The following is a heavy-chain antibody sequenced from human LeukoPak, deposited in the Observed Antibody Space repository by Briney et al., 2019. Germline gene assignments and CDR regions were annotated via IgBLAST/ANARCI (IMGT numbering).Heavy chain of an antibody. J-gene: IGHJ4*02. CDR1: GFTFSSYA. Sequence: GGSLRLSCAASGFTFSSYAMSWVRQAPGKGLEWVSGISGGGGSTYYADSVKGRFTISRDNSKNTLYLQMNSQKAEETAVYYCAKVLAALYYIDYWGQGTLVSAPS. V-gene: IGHV3-23*01. D-gene: IGHD6-25*01. CDR2: ISGGGGST. CDR3: AKVLAALYYIDY.